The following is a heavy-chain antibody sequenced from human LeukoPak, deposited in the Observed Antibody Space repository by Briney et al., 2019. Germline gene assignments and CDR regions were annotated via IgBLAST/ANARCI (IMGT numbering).Heavy chain of an antibody. J-gene: IGHJ3*02. CDR2: IYSGGST. CDR1: GFTVSSNY. V-gene: IGHV3-66*01. Sequence: GGSLRLSCAASGFTVSSNYMSWVRQAPGKGLEWVSVIYSGGSTYYADSVKGRFTISRDNSKNTLYLQMNSLRAEDTAVYYCARENYYDSSDAFDIWGQGTMVTVSS. CDR3: ARENYYDSSDAFDI. D-gene: IGHD3-22*01.